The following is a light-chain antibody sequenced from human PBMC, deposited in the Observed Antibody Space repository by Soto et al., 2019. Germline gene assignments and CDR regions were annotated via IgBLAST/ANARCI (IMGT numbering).Light chain of an antibody. V-gene: IGKV1-27*01. CDR1: QGISHY. Sequence: DIQMTQSPSSLSASVGDRVSITCRASQGISHYLAWYQQKPGKVPKFLICAASTLQSGVPSRFSGRESGTDFTLTISSLQPEDVATHYCQKYNSAPQTFGPGTKVDIK. CDR3: QKYNSAPQT. J-gene: IGKJ3*01. CDR2: AAS.